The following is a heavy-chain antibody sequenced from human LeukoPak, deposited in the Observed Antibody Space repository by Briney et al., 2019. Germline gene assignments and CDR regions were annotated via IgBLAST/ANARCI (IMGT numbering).Heavy chain of an antibody. CDR1: GGSISGSH. Sequence: SETLSLTCFVSGGSISGSHWSWIRQPPGKGLEWIGYIYYSGSTNYNPSLKSRVTISVDTSKNQFSLKLSSVTAADTAVYYCAREGRTTPLDYWGQGTLVTVSS. J-gene: IGHJ4*02. D-gene: IGHD1-7*01. CDR2: IYYSGST. CDR3: AREGRTTPLDY. V-gene: IGHV4-59*12.